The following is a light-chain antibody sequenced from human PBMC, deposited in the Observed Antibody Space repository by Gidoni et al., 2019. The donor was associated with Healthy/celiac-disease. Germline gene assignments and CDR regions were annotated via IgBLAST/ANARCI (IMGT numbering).Light chain of an antibody. Sequence: EIVLTQSPATLSLSPGERATLSCRASQSVSSYLAWYQQKPGQAPRLLIYDASNRATGIPARFSGSGSGTDFTLTISSLEPEDFAVYYCQQRSNWPLCFGQXTKLEIK. J-gene: IGKJ2*03. CDR1: QSVSSY. V-gene: IGKV3-11*01. CDR3: QQRSNWPLC. CDR2: DAS.